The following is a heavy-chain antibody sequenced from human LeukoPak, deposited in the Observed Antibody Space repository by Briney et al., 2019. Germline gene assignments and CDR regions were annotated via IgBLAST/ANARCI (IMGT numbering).Heavy chain of an antibody. V-gene: IGHV3-21*01. D-gene: IGHD3-9*01. J-gene: IGHJ4*02. Sequence: GGSLRLSCAASGFTFSNYSMNWVRQAPGKGLEWVSSISSRSSYIYYADSVKGRFTISRDNAKKSLYLQMNNLRAEDTAIYYCARASYFDWLSFDYWGQGTLVTVSS. CDR2: ISSRSSYI. CDR1: GFTFSNYS. CDR3: ARASYFDWLSFDY.